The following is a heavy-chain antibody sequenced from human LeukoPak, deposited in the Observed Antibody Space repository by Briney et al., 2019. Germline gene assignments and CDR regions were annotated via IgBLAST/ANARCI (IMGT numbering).Heavy chain of an antibody. CDR2: IYYSGST. CDR1: GGSIRTYY. Sequence: AETLSLTCTVSGGSIRTYYWSGIGQPPGKGLEWIGYIYYSGSTDYNSSLKSRVTISVDTSKNQFSLKVNSVTAADTALYYCARRRSWPDAFDIWGQGTMVAVSS. V-gene: IGHV4-59*01. J-gene: IGHJ3*02. CDR3: ARRRSWPDAFDI. D-gene: IGHD1-26*01.